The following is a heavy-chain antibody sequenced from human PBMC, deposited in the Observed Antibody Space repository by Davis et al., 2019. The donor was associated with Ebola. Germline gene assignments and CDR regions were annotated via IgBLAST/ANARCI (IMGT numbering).Heavy chain of an antibody. V-gene: IGHV3-23*01. CDR3: VKDFTLST. CDR1: GFTFRNYG. J-gene: IGHJ5*02. D-gene: IGHD3-3*01. CDR2: IGVRGTT. Sequence: PGGSLRLSCAASGFTFRNYGMTWVRQAPGKGLECVSAIGVRGTTDYADSVKGRFTISRDNSKNTLYLELNSVRAEDTAIYYCVKDFTLSTWGQGTLVTVSS.